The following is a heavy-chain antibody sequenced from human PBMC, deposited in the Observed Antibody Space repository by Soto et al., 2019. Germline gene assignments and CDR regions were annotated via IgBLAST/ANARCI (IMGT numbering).Heavy chain of an antibody. V-gene: IGHV4-61*01. CDR2: IYYSGST. CDR3: ARDKGRDGHNFVDY. J-gene: IGHJ4*02. Sequence: LSLTCTGSGDSFSSGSYYWSWIRQPPGKGMEWIGYIYYSGSTNYNPSLKSRVTVSVDKSKNQFSLKLSSVTAADTAVHYCARDKGRDGHNFVDYRGQATLV. CDR1: GDSFSSGSYY.